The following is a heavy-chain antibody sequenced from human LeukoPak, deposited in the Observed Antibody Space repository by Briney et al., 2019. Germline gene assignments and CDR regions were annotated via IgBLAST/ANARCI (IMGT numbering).Heavy chain of an antibody. CDR3: ASSGRYFDWSNWFDP. D-gene: IGHD3-9*01. CDR1: GGSISIYY. Sequence: SETLSLTCSVSGGSISIYYWTWIRQIPGKGLEWIGYIYYTGTTNYNPLFESRATISVDISKNQFSLKLSSVTAADTAVYYCASSGRYFDWSNWFDPWGQGTLVTVSS. CDR2: IYYTGTT. V-gene: IGHV4-59*01. J-gene: IGHJ5*02.